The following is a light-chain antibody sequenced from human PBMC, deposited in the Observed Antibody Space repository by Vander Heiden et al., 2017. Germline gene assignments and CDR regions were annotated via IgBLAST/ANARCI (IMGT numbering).Light chain of an antibody. Sequence: DIQMTQSPSSLSASVGDRVTISCRPSHSIISFLNWYQQKPGKPPKLLVHGASTLQSGVPSRFSGSGSGTDFTLTISSLQPEDFATYYCQQSYNMPLTFGPGTKVDIK. CDR1: HSIISF. J-gene: IGKJ3*01. CDR2: GAS. V-gene: IGKV1-39*01. CDR3: QQSYNMPLT.